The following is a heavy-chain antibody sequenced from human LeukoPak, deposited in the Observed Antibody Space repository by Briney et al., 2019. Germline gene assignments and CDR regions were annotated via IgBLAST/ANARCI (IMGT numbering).Heavy chain of an antibody. V-gene: IGHV3-23*01. Sequence: GGSLRLSCAASGFTFSSYAMSWVRQAPGKGLEWVSAISGSGGSTYYADSVKGRFTISRDNSKKTLYLQMNSLRAEDTAVYYCAKGASGYCSGGSCYYKYHYMDVWGKGTTVTISS. D-gene: IGHD2-15*01. CDR3: AKGASGYCSGGSCYYKYHYMDV. CDR2: ISGSGGST. J-gene: IGHJ6*03. CDR1: GFTFSSYA.